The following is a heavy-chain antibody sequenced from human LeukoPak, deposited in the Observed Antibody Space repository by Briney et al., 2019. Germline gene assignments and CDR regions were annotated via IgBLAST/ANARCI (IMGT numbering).Heavy chain of an antibody. J-gene: IGHJ4*02. CDR3: AKDRPGYSNLWAY. V-gene: IGHV3-66*01. Sequence: GGSLRLSCAASGFTVSSNYMSWVRQAPGKGLEWVSVIYSGGSTYYADSVKGRFTISRDNSKNTLYLQMNSLRAEDTAVYYCAKDRPGYSNLWAYWGQGTLVTVSS. D-gene: IGHD6-13*01. CDR1: GFTVSSNY. CDR2: IYSGGST.